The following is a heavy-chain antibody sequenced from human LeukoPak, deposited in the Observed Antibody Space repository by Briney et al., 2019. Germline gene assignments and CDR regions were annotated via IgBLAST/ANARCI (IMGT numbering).Heavy chain of an antibody. CDR2: IYYSGST. J-gene: IGHJ4*02. D-gene: IGHD3-10*01. CDR3: ARLISGVGYFDY. V-gene: IGHV4-59*08. Sequence: PSETLSLTCTVSGGSISGYYWSWIRQPPRKGLEWIGYIYYSGSTNYNPSLKSRVTISVDTSKNQFSLKLSSVTAADTAVYYCARLISGVGYFDYWGQGTLVTVSS. CDR1: GGSISGYY.